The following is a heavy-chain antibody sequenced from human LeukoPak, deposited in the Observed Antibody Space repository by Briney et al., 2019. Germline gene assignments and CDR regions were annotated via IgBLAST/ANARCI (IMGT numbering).Heavy chain of an antibody. CDR1: GYTFTSYG. D-gene: IGHD1-26*01. Sequence: ASVKVFCKASGYTFTSYGISWVRQAPGQGLEWMGWISAYNGHTNYAQKFQGRVTMTTDTSTSTAYMELRSLRSDDTAVYYCARGGRWELPRPYAFDIWGQGTMVTVSS. CDR3: ARGGRWELPRPYAFDI. V-gene: IGHV1-18*01. J-gene: IGHJ3*02. CDR2: ISAYNGHT.